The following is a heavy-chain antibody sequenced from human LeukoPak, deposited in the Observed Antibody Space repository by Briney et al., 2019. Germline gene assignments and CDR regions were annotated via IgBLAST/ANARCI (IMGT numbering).Heavy chain of an antibody. CDR3: AREIMITFGGEQSFDY. V-gene: IGHV3-7*01. CDR1: GFTFSSYW. D-gene: IGHD3-16*01. CDR2: IKQDGSEK. Sequence: GGSLRLSCAASGFTFSSYWMSWVRQAPGKGLEWVANIKQDGSEKYYVDSVKGRFTISRDNAKNSLYLQMNSLRAEDTAVYYCAREIMITFGGEQSFDYWGQGTLVTVSS. J-gene: IGHJ4*02.